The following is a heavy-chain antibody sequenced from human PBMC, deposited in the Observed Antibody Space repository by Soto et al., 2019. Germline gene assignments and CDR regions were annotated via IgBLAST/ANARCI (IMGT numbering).Heavy chain of an antibody. J-gene: IGHJ5*02. CDR3: AAVALPSQHQLGEYNWFDP. Sequence: PSETLSLTCTVSGGSISSGDYYWRWIRQPPGKDLDRIGYIYYSGSTYYNPSLKSRVTISVDTSENQFSLKLSSVTAADTAVYYCAAVALPSQHQLGEYNWFDPWGQGTLVTVSS. V-gene: IGHV4-30-4*01. D-gene: IGHD6-13*01. CDR2: IYYSGST. CDR1: GGSISSGDYY.